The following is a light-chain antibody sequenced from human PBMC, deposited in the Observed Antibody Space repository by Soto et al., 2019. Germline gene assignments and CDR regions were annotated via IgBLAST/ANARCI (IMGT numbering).Light chain of an antibody. V-gene: IGKV1-5*03. CDR2: KAS. CDR1: QSISNW. CDR3: QQYNNYSWT. Sequence: DIQMTQSPSTLSASVGDRVTITCRASQSISNWLAWYQQKPGKAPKLLISKASNLESGVPSRFSGTGSGTEFTLTITSLQPEDFATYYCQQYNNYSWTFGQGTKVDI. J-gene: IGKJ1*01.